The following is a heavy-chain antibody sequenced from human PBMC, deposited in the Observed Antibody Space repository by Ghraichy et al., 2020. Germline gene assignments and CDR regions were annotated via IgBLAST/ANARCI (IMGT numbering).Heavy chain of an antibody. CDR2: ISDSGGRT. CDR3: TLFDY. Sequence: GGSLRLSCAASGFTFSSYDMSWVRQAPGKGLEWVSSISDSGGRTYYADSVKGRFTISRDNSMNTLHLQMNSLRAEDTAVYYCTLFDYWGQGTLVTVSS. V-gene: IGHV3-23*01. J-gene: IGHJ4*02. CDR1: GFTFSSYD.